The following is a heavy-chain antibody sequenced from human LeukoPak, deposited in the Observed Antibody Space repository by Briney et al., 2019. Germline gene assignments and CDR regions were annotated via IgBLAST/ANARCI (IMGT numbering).Heavy chain of an antibody. J-gene: IGHJ4*02. D-gene: IGHD3-22*01. CDR3: AREDSSGYYLRDY. CDR2: IIPIFGTA. Sequence: GASVKVSCKASGGTFSSYAISWVRQAPGQGLEWMGRIIPIFGTANYAQKFQGRVTITTDESTSTAYMELSSLRSEDTAAYYCAREDSSGYYLRDYWGQGTLVTVSS. V-gene: IGHV1-69*05. CDR1: GGTFSSYA.